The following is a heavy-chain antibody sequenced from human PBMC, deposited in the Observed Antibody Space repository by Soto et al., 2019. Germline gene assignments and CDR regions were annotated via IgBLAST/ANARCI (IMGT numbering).Heavy chain of an antibody. CDR3: ARLPQQGYCSSTSCFQYYFDY. V-gene: IGHV5-51*01. CDR2: IYPGASDT. J-gene: IGHJ4*02. Sequence: PGESLKISCKGSGYSLTSYWIGWVRQMPGKGLEWMGIIYPGASDTRYSPSFQGQFTISADKSIRTAYLQWSSLKASDTAMYYCARLPQQGYCSSTSCFQYYFDYWGQGTLVTVSS. D-gene: IGHD2-2*01. CDR1: GYSLTSYW.